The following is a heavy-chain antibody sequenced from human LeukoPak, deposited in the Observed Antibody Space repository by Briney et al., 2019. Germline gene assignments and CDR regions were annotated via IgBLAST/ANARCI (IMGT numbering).Heavy chain of an antibody. J-gene: IGHJ5*02. Sequence: ASVKVSCKVSGYTLTELSMHWVRQAPGKGLEWMGGFDPEDGETIYAQKFQGRVTMTEDTSTDTAYMELSSLRSEDTAVYYCARDEGRSGYEANWFDPWGQGTLVTVSS. CDR2: FDPEDGET. CDR3: ARDEGRSGYEANWFDP. CDR1: GYTLTELS. V-gene: IGHV1-24*01. D-gene: IGHD5-12*01.